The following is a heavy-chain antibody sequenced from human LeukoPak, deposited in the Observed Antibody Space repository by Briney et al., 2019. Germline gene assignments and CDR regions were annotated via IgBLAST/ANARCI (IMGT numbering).Heavy chain of an antibody. J-gene: IGHJ6*02. CDR3: ARTFQAPSYGDSDSRTKYPYSMDV. D-gene: IGHD4-17*01. Sequence: SETLSLTCAVSGASIDAAGYYWNWIRQAPGKDLEWIGNIYHGGRTSYKSSLKSRVTISVDTSKNHFSLKLTSVTAADTAVYYCARTFQAPSYGDSDSRTKYPYSMDVWGQGTMVAVSS. CDR2: IYHGGRT. CDR1: GASIDAAGYY. V-gene: IGHV4-30-2*01.